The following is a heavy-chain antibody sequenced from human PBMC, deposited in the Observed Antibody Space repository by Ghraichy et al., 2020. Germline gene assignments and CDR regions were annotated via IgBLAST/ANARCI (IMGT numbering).Heavy chain of an antibody. D-gene: IGHD5-12*01. CDR2: ISSSSSTI. J-gene: IGHJ4*02. Sequence: GGTLRLSCAASGFTFSSYSMNWVRQAPGKGLEWVSYISSSSSTIYYADSVKGRFTISRDNAKNSLYLQMNSLRAEDTAVYYCARGYSGYDSPNDYFDYWGQGTLVTVSS. CDR3: ARGYSGYDSPNDYFDY. V-gene: IGHV3-48*01. CDR1: GFTFSSYS.